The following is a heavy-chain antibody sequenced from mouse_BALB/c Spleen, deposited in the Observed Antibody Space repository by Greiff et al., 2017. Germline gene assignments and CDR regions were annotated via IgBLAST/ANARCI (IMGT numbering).Heavy chain of an antibody. CDR2: SRNKADDYTT. CDR3: ARDVRYEGYFDV. J-gene: IGHJ1*01. CDR1: GFTFSDFY. D-gene: IGHD2-14*01. Sequence: EVKLKESGGGLVQPGGSLRLSCATSGFTFSDFYMEWVRQPPGKRLEWIAASRNKADDYTTEYSVTVKGRFTVSRDTSQSVLYLQMNALRAEDTAIYYCARDVRYEGYFDVWGAGTTVTVSS. V-gene: IGHV7-1*02.